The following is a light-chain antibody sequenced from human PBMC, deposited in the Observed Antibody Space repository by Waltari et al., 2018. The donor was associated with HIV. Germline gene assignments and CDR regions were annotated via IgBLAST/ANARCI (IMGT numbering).Light chain of an antibody. V-gene: IGLV1-47*01. CDR1: SSNIGSNY. J-gene: IGLJ1*01. Sequence: QSVLTQPPSASGTPGQRVTISCSGSSSNIGSNYGYWYQQLPGTAPKLLIYRKNQRPSGVPDRFSGAKAGTSASLAISGLRSEDEADYYCAAWDDSLSGYVFGTGTKVTVL. CDR3: AAWDDSLSGYV. CDR2: RKN.